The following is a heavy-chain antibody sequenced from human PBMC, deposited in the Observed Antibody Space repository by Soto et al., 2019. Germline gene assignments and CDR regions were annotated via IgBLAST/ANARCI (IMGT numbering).Heavy chain of an antibody. CDR1: GGSISNYY. J-gene: IGHJ4*02. CDR3: ARESKDGYNNGGLDF. Sequence: SETLSLTCTVSGGSISNYYWSWIRQPPGKGLEGIGYIFYTGSTNYNPSLKSRVTISVDTYKNQFSLKLSSVTAADTAVYYCARESKDGYNNGGLDFWGRGTLGTVSS. D-gene: IGHD4-4*01. V-gene: IGHV4-59*01. CDR2: IFYTGST.